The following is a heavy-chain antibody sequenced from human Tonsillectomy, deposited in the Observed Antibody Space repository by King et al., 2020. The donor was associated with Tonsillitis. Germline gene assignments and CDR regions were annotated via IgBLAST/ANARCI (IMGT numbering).Heavy chain of an antibody. Sequence: VQLGGSGGEVKKPESSVKGSCKTSGGPLINYSISWGRQAPGQGLEWMGGVTPNLRTANYAQRFQDRVTIYADKSTTTTYMELRNLRSEDTAMYYCARGTSPRGAFDSWGQGTLVTVSS. V-gene: IGHV1-69*06. CDR2: VTPNLRTA. J-gene: IGHJ4*02. CDR3: ARGTSPRGAFDS. D-gene: IGHD3-10*01. CDR1: GGPLINYS.